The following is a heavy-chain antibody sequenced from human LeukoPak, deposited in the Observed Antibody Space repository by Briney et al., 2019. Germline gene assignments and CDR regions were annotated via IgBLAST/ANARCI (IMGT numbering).Heavy chain of an antibody. J-gene: IGHJ4*02. CDR2: IKQDGSEK. CDR1: GFTFSSYW. V-gene: IGHV3-7*01. D-gene: IGHD3-10*01. CDR3: ARDGSRGSHGFDY. Sequence: TGGSLRLSCAASGFTFSSYWMSWFRQAPGKGLEWVANIKQDGSEKNYVDSVKGRFTISRDNAKNSLYLQMNSLRAEDTAVYYCARDGSRGSHGFDYWGQGTLVTVSS.